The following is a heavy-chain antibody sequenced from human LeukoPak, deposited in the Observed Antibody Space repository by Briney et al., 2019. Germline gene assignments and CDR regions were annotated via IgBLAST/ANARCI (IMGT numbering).Heavy chain of an antibody. D-gene: IGHD3-9*01. CDR2: INSDGSST. CDR3: AKGGEDILTGPDY. V-gene: IGHV3-74*01. J-gene: IGHJ4*02. Sequence: GGSLRLSCAASGFTFSTYWMHWVRQAPGKGLVWVSRINSDGSSTSYADSVRGRFTVSRDNSKNTLYLQMNSLRVEDTAVYYCAKGGEDILTGPDYWGQGTLVTVSS. CDR1: GFTFSTYW.